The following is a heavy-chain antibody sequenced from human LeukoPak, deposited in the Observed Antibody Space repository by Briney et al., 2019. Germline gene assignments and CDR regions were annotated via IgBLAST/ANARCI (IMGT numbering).Heavy chain of an antibody. J-gene: IGHJ4*02. Sequence: SETLSLTCTVSGGSISSSSYYWGWIRQPPGTGLEWIGRIYYSGSTYYNPSLKSRVTISVDTSKNQFSLKLSSVTAADTAVYYCARVTVRYSSGWDFDYWGQGTLVTVSS. CDR3: ARVTVRYSSGWDFDY. D-gene: IGHD6-19*01. V-gene: IGHV4-39*07. CDR2: IYYSGST. CDR1: GGSISSSSYY.